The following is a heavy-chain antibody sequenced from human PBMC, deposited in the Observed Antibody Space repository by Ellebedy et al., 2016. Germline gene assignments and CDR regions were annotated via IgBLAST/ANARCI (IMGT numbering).Heavy chain of an antibody. Sequence: GESLKIPXAASGFTFSSYSMNWVRQAPGKGLEWVSYISSSSSTIYYADSVKGRFTISRDNAKNSLYLQMNSLRDEDTAVYYCARGSSSSWSREGVGFGYWGQGTLVTVSS. CDR1: GFTFSSYS. V-gene: IGHV3-48*02. CDR3: ARGSSSSWSREGVGFGY. J-gene: IGHJ4*02. CDR2: ISSSSSTI. D-gene: IGHD6-13*01.